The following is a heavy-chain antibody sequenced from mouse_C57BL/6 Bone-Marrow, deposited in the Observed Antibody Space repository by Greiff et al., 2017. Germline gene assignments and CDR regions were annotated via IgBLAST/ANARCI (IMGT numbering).Heavy chain of an antibody. CDR3: ARGSTTVVAYWYFDV. D-gene: IGHD1-1*01. CDR2: IYPGSGST. V-gene: IGHV1-55*01. Sequence: VQLQQPGAELVKPGASVKMSCKASGYTFTSYWITWVKQRPGQGLEWIGDIYPGSGSTNYNEKFKSKATLTVDTSSSTAYMQLSSLTSEDSAVYYCARGSTTVVAYWYFDVWGTGTTVTVSS. CDR1: GYTFTSYW. J-gene: IGHJ1*03.